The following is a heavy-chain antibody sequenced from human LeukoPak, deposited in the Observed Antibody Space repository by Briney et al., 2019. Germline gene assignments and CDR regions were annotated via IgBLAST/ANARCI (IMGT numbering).Heavy chain of an antibody. CDR1: GFTFSTYG. Sequence: PGGSLRLSCAASGFTFSTYGMHWVRQAPGKGLEWVAVISYDGSNEYYADSVKGRFTISRDNSKNTLYLQMSSLGAEDTAVYYCAKEFNRGLPDYWGQGTLVTVPS. D-gene: IGHD2-21*01. CDR3: AKEFNRGLPDY. J-gene: IGHJ4*02. V-gene: IGHV3-30*18. CDR2: ISYDGSNE.